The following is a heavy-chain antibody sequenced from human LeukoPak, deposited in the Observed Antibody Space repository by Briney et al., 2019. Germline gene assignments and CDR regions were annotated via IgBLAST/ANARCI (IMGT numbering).Heavy chain of an antibody. J-gene: IGHJ3*02. V-gene: IGHV3-23*01. D-gene: IGHD1-26*01. CDR2: ISGSGGST. CDR3: AKDSRSYLPHDAFDI. CDR1: GFTFSSYA. Sequence: GGTLRLSCAASGFTFSSYAMSWVRQAPGKGLEWVSAISGSGGSTYYADSVKGRLTNPRDNSKNTLYLQMNSLRAEDTAVYYCAKDSRSYLPHDAFDIWGQGTMVTVSS.